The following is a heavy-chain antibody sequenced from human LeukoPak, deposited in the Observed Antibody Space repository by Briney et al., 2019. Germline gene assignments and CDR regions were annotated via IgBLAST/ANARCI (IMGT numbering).Heavy chain of an antibody. J-gene: IGHJ6*04. D-gene: IGHD3-10*01. Sequence: SVKVSCKASGGTFSSYAISWVRQAPGQGLEWMGGIIPIFGTANYAQKFQGRVTITADESTSTAYMELSSLRSEDTAVYYCVRAGRGLSGPRYYYGMDVWGKGTTVTVSS. CDR1: GGTFSSYA. CDR2: IIPIFGTA. CDR3: VRAGRGLSGPRYYYGMDV. V-gene: IGHV1-69*13.